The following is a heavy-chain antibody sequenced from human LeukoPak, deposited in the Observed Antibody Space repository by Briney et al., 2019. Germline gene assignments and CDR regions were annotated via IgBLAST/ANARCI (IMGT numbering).Heavy chain of an antibody. V-gene: IGHV1-18*01. J-gene: IGHJ4*02. D-gene: IGHD6-13*01. CDR1: GYTFTSYG. CDR2: ISAYNGNT. CDR3: ARVKGQIAAAGRGDY. Sequence: GASVKVSCKASGYTFTSYGISWVRQAPGQGLEWMGWISAYNGNTNYAQELQGRVTMTTDTSTSTAYMELRSLRSDDTAVYYCARVKGQIAAAGRGDYWGQGTLVTVSS.